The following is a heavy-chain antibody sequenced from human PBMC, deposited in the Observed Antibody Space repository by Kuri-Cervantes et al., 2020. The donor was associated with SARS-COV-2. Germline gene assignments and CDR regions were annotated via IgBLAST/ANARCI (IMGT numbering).Heavy chain of an antibody. D-gene: IGHD3-22*01. J-gene: IGHJ4*02. V-gene: IGHV1-2*06. CDR1: GYTFTGYY. CDR2: INPNRGGT. CDR3: ARAGGISSGYYYRLDY. Sequence: ASVKVSCKASGYTFTGYYMHWVRQAPGQVLEWIGRINPNRGGTNYAQKFQGRVTMTRDTSISTAYMELSRLRSDDTAVYYCARAGGISSGYYYRLDYWGQGTLVTVSS.